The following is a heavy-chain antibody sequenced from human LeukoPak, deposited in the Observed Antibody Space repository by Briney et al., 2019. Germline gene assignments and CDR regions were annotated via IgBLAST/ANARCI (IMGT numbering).Heavy chain of an antibody. CDR1: GYTFTGYY. CDR3: ARVDTAMVDDFDY. CDR2: INPNSGGT. D-gene: IGHD5-18*01. V-gene: IGHV1-2*02. J-gene: IGHJ4*02. Sequence: PRASVKVSCKASGYTFTGYYMHWVRQAPGQGLEWMGWINPNSGGTNYAQKFQGRVTMTRDTSISTAYMELSRLRSDDTAVYYCARVDTAMVDDFDYWGQGTLVTVSS.